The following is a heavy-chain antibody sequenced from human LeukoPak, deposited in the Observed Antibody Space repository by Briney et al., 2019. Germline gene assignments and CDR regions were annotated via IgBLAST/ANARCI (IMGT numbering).Heavy chain of an antibody. Sequence: SGGSLRLSCAASGFTFSNAWMSWVRQAPGKGLEWVSAISGSGGSTYYADSVKGRFTISRDNSKNTLYLQMNSLRAEDTAVYYCAGGYDSSGYYYLFDYWGQGTLVTVSS. CDR1: GFTFSNAW. V-gene: IGHV3-23*01. CDR3: AGGYDSSGYYYLFDY. D-gene: IGHD3-22*01. J-gene: IGHJ4*02. CDR2: ISGSGGST.